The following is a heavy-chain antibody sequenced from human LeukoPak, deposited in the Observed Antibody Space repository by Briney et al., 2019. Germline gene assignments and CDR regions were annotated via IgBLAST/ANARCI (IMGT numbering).Heavy chain of an antibody. D-gene: IGHD3-22*01. J-gene: IGHJ4*02. CDR2: IYYRGST. CDR3: ARDVRNYYDSSGYYIFDY. V-gene: IGHV4-38-2*02. Sequence: SETPSLTCSVSGYSISSGYYWGWIRQPPEKGLEWIGNIYYRGSTDYNPSLKSRVTISRDTSKNQFSLKLSSVTAADTAVYYCARDVRNYYDSSGYYIFDYWGQGTLVTVSS. CDR1: GYSISSGYY.